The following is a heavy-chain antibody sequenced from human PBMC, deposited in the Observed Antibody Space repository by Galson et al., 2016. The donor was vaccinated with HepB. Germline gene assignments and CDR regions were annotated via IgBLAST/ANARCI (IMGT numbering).Heavy chain of an antibody. CDR2: IGDSGGDV. Sequence: SLRLSCAASGFTFSSYAMSWVRQAPGKGLEWASSIGDSGGDVYYADSVKGRFTISRDSSKSTLSLQMDSLRAEDTAVYYCAKVLGIAIFGVTVYTFDHWGQGTLVTVSS. D-gene: IGHD3-3*01. CDR1: GFTFSSYA. CDR3: AKVLGIAIFGVTVYTFDH. J-gene: IGHJ4*02. V-gene: IGHV3-23*01.